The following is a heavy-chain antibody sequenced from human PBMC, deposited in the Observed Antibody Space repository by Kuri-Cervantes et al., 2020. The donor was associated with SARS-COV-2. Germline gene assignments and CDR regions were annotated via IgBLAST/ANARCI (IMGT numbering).Heavy chain of an antibody. V-gene: IGHV3-48*01. D-gene: IGHD3-22*01. CDR1: GFTFNTYS. J-gene: IGHJ3*01. CDR2: ISKGSDTI. Sequence: ETLSLTCAASGFTFNTYSMDWVRLAPGKGLEWLAYISKGSDTIYYADSVKGRFTISRDNSKNTLYLQMNSLRAEDTARYYCAKDRESSGYYYHGREPFDVWGQGTMVTVSS. CDR3: AKDRESSGYYYHGREPFDV.